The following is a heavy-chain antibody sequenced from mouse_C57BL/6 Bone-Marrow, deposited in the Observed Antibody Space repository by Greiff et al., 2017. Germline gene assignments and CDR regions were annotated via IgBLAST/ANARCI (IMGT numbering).Heavy chain of an antibody. CDR2: IDPSDSYT. CDR3: ARESYGGYYAMDY. D-gene: IGHD1-1*02. CDR1: GYTFTSYW. Sequence: QVQLQQPGAELVMPGASVKLSCKASGYTFTSYWMHWVKQRPGQGLEWIGEIDPSDSYTNYNQKFKGKSTLTVDKSSSTAYMQLSSLTSEDSAVYYWARESYGGYYAMDYWGQGTAVTVSA. J-gene: IGHJ4*01. V-gene: IGHV1-69*01.